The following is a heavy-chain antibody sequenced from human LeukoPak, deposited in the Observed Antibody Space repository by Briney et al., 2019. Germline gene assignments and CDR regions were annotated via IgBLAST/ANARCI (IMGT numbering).Heavy chain of an antibody. Sequence: ASVKVSCKASGYTFTGYYMHWVRQAPGQGLEWMGWINPNTGGTNYAQKFQGSVTMTRDTSITTAYMELSSLTSDDTAVYYCARDLTTGTVADTTYWGQGTLVTVSS. CDR3: ARDLTTGTVADTTY. CDR2: INPNTGGT. J-gene: IGHJ4*02. D-gene: IGHD6-19*01. V-gene: IGHV1-2*02. CDR1: GYTFTGYY.